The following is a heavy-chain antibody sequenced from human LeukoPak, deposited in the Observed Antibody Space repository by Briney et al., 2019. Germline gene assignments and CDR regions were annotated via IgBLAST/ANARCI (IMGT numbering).Heavy chain of an antibody. CDR2: ISTSGAST. J-gene: IGHJ4*02. D-gene: IGHD2-2*01. Sequence: GGSLRLSCAASGFTFSNYAMSWVRQAPGKGLEWVSSISTSGASTYYADSVKGRFTISRDNSKNTLSLAMDNLRAEDTAVYYCAKERNARGALDYWGRGTLVTVSS. CDR1: GFTFSNYA. CDR3: AKERNARGALDY. V-gene: IGHV3-23*01.